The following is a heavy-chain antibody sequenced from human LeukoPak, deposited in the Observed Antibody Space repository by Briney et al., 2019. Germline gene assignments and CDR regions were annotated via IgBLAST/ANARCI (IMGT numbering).Heavy chain of an antibody. CDR3: AKDIGYSSGWYPGVDY. CDR2: ISWNSGSI. J-gene: IGHJ4*02. D-gene: IGHD6-19*01. CDR1: GFTFDDYA. Sequence: GRSLRLSCAASGFTFDDYAMPWVRQAPGKGLEWVSGISWNSGSIGYADSVKGRFTISRDNAKNSLYLQMNSLRAEDTALYYCAKDIGYSSGWYPGVDYWGQGTLVTVSS. V-gene: IGHV3-9*01.